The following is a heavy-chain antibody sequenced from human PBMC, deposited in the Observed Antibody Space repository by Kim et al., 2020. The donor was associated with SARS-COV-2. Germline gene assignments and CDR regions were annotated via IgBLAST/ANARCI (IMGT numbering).Heavy chain of an antibody. V-gene: IGHV3-7*03. J-gene: IGHJ4*02. D-gene: IGHD3-10*01. Sequence: GGGKQYVGSVKGRFTISRDNAKNLLYRQMNSLRAEDTAVYYCTRDNGFGSYWGQGALVTVSS. CDR3: TRDNGFGSY. CDR2: GGGK.